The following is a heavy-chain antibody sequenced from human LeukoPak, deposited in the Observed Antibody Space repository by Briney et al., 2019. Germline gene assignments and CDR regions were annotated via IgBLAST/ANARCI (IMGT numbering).Heavy chain of an antibody. CDR2: IYYSGST. V-gene: IGHV4-61*01. J-gene: IGHJ3*02. CDR1: GGSVSSGSYY. Sequence: SETLSLTCTVSGGSVSSGSYYWSWIRQPPGKGLEWIGYIYYSGSTNYNPSLKSRVTISVDTSKNQFSLKLSSVTAADTAVYYCARVSLVGAGDAFDIWGQGTMVTVSS. CDR3: ARVSLVGAGDAFDI. D-gene: IGHD1-26*01.